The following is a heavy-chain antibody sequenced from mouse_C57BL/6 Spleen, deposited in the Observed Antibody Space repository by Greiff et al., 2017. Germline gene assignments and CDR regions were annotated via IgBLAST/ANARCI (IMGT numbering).Heavy chain of an antibody. D-gene: IGHD1-1*02. CDR3: AKVVKGNYDAMDY. J-gene: IGHJ4*01. V-gene: IGHV2-5*01. CDR1: GFSLTSYG. Sequence: VKLQQSGPGLVQPSQSLSITCTVSGFSLTSYGVHWVRQSPGKGLEWLGVIWRGGSTDYNAAFMSRLSITKDNSKSQVFFKMNSLQADDTAIYYCAKVVKGNYDAMDYWGQGTSVTVSS. CDR2: IWRGGST.